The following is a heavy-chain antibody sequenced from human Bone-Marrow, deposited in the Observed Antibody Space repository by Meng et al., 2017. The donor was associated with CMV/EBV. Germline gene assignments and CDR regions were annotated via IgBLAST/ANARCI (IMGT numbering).Heavy chain of an antibody. D-gene: IGHD3-3*01. CDR1: GGPIRSSNW. CDR3: ARVVAGTGVVSPYYYYGMDV. CDR2: IYQSGST. V-gene: IGHV4-4*02. Sequence: SETLSLTCAVSGGPIRSSNWWSWVRQPPGKGLEWIGEIYQSGSTNYNPSLKSRVTISVDKSKNQFSPKLSSVTAADTAVYYCARVVAGTGVVSPYYYYGMDVWGQGTTVTVSS. J-gene: IGHJ6*02.